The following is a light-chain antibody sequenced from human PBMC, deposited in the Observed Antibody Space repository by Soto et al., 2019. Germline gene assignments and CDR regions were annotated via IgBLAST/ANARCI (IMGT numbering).Light chain of an antibody. Sequence: DIQMTQSPSTLSASVGDRVTITCRASQSISSWLAWYQQKPGKAPKLLIYDASDLETGVPSRFSGSGSGTDFTFTINSLQPEDIATYFCQQSYSTPWTFGHGTKVDIK. CDR3: QQSYSTPWT. CDR1: QSISSW. CDR2: DAS. V-gene: IGKV1-5*01. J-gene: IGKJ1*01.